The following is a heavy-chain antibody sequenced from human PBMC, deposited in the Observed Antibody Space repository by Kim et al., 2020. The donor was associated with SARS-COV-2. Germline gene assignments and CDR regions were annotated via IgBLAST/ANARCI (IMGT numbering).Heavy chain of an antibody. CDR3: ARRPAGIDS. V-gene: IGHV4-34*01. D-gene: IGHD2-21*01. Sequence: SETLSLTCAVYGGSFNGHYWNWFRQPPEMGLEWIGEINHTGDTKYSPSLKSRATLSVDTSTNQFSLKLRSVTAADTAVYYCARRPAGIDSWGQGTPVTVSS. CDR2: INHTGDT. J-gene: IGHJ4*02. CDR1: GGSFNGHY.